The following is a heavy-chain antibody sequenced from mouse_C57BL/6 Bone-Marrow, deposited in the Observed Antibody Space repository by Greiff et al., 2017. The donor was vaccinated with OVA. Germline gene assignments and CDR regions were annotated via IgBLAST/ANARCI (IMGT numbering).Heavy chain of an antibody. J-gene: IGHJ3*01. CDR3: ASYRACLAY. V-gene: IGHV1-69*01. Sequence: QVQLQQPGAELVMPGASVKLSCKASGYTFTSYWMHWVKQRPGQGLEWIGEIDPSDSYTNYNQKFKGKSTLTVDKSSRTAYMQLSSLTSEDSAGYYCASYRACLAYWGQGTLVTVSA. CDR2: IDPSDSYT. CDR1: GYTFTSYW. D-gene: IGHD5-5*01.